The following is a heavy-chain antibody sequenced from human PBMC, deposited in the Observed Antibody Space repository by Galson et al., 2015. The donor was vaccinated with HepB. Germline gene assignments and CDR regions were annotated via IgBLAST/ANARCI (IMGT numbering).Heavy chain of an antibody. CDR3: ARGAWEDGDEGFYFDY. CDR2: IDYGGIT. D-gene: IGHD4-17*01. V-gene: IGHV4-39*07. Sequence: ATLSPTCTVSSGPISSSDYYWGWVRQPPGKGLEWIGYIDYGGITSDNPSRKSRVTISVDTSKKQFSLKLTSVTAADTAVYYCARGAWEDGDEGFYFDYWGQGTLVTVSS. CDR1: SGPISSSDYY. J-gene: IGHJ4*02.